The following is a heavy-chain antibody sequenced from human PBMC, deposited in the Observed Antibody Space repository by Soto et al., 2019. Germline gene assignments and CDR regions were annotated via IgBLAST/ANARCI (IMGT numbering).Heavy chain of an antibody. CDR3: ARHLVGYSYGKGVEYFDY. Sequence: SETLSLTCTVSGGSISSGDYYWSWIRQPPGKGLEWIGYIYYSGSTYYNPSLKSRVTISVDTSKNQFSLKLSSVTAADTAVYYCARHLVGYSYGKGVEYFDYWGQGTLVTVSS. V-gene: IGHV4-30-4*01. J-gene: IGHJ4*02. CDR1: GGSISSGDYY. D-gene: IGHD5-18*01. CDR2: IYYSGST.